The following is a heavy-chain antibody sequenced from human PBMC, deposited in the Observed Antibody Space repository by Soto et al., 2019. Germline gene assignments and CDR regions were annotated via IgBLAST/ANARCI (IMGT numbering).Heavy chain of an antibody. D-gene: IGHD3-22*01. J-gene: IGHJ4*02. Sequence: QVQLVQSGAEVKKPGSSVKVSCKASGDTFSSYAINWVRQAPGQGLEWMGEIIPMFGIADYAQKFKGRVTTTEGDGTSTVYMELRSLRSDDTAVYYCARVGPAHYYDSSGYYSPLDYWGQGTLVTVSS. CDR2: IIPMFGIA. CDR3: ARVGPAHYYDSSGYYSPLDY. V-gene: IGHV1-69*01. CDR1: GDTFSSYA.